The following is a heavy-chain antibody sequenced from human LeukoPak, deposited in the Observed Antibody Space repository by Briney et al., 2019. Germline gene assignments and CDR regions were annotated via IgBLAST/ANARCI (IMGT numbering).Heavy chain of an antibody. CDR3: ARLTYFYDGSDYYYGRLFDY. D-gene: IGHD3-22*01. V-gene: IGHV4-39*01. CDR2: IYYSGST. Sequence: SETLSLTCTVSGGSISSGIYYWGWIRQPLGKGLEWIGSIYYSGSTYYNPSLKSRVTISVDTSKNLFSLKLSSVTAADTAVYYCARLTYFYDGSDYYYGRLFDYWGQGTLVTVSS. J-gene: IGHJ4*02. CDR1: GGSISSGIYY.